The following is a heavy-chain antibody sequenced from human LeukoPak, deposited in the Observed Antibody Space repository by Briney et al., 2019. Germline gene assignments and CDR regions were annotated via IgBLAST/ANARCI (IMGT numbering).Heavy chain of an antibody. CDR3: AKGVGGGGYSDYLFRD. Sequence: GGSLRLSCAASGFTFSSYAMSWVRQAPGKGLEWVSGISGSGGNTYYADSVKGRFTISRDNSKNTLYLQMNSLRAEDTAVYYCAKGVGGGGYSDYLFRDWGQGTLVTVSS. D-gene: IGHD4-11*01. CDR2: ISGSGGNT. CDR1: GFTFSSYA. J-gene: IGHJ4*02. V-gene: IGHV3-23*01.